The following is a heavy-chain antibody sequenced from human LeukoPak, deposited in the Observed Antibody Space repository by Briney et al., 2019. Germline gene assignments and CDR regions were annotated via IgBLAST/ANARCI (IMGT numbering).Heavy chain of an antibody. CDR3: ARVQGVCNSTTCFVGNADV. CDR2: ISSRGSTI. CDR1: GFMFRDHS. D-gene: IGHD2-2*01. J-gene: IGHJ6*04. V-gene: IGHV3-48*02. Sequence: QPGGSLRLSCVGSGFMFRDHSMNWVRQAPGKGLEWVSYISSRGSTIYYADSVKGRLTISRDNAKNSLFLQMNGLRDEDTAVYYCARVQGVCNSTTCFVGNADVRGKGTTVIVSS.